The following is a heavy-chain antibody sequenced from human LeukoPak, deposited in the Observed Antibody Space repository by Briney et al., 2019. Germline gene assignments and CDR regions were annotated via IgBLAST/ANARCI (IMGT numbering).Heavy chain of an antibody. CDR3: AKATFNYYDSSGYYDY. J-gene: IGHJ4*02. D-gene: IGHD3-22*01. V-gene: IGHV3-30*18. CDR1: GFTFGTYG. Sequence: GGSLRLSCATSGFTFGTYGMHWVRQAPGKGPEWVAVISYDGRSKFYVDSVKGRFTISRDNSENTLYLQMNSLRAEDTAVYYCAKATFNYYDSSGYYDYWGQGTLVTVSS. CDR2: ISYDGRSK.